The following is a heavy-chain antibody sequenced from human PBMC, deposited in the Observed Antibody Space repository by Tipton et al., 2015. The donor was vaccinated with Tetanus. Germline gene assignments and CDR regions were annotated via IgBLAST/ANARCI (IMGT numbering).Heavy chain of an antibody. CDR3: ARDQIVEQATRDHDYGVDV. V-gene: IGHV3-21*01. Sequence: SLRLSCKASGYTFSAHTMHWVRQAPGKGLEWVSSISSGSTYIYYADSVKGRFTISRDNAKNSLYLLMDSLRAEDTAVYYCARDQIVEQATRDHDYGVDVWGQGTTVTVSS. D-gene: IGHD3-22*01. CDR2: ISSGSTYI. CDR1: GYTFSAHT. J-gene: IGHJ6*02.